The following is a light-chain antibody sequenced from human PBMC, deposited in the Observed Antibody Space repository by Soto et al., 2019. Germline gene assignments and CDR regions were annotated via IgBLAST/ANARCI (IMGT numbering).Light chain of an antibody. CDR1: SSDVGGYNY. Sequence: QSDLTQPASVSGSPGQSITISCTGTSSDVGGYNYVSWYQHHPGKAPKVIIYDVTNRPTGVSDRFSGSKSGNTASLTISGLQAEDEAEYFCTSYTTGSSLVVFGGGTKLTVL. CDR3: TSYTTGSSLVV. J-gene: IGLJ2*01. V-gene: IGLV2-14*03. CDR2: DVT.